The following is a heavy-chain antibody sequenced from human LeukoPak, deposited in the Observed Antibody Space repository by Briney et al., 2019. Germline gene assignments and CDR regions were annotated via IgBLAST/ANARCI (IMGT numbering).Heavy chain of an antibody. Sequence: PSETLSLTCAVSGGSFSGYYWSWIRQPPGKGLEWIGEINHSGSTNYNPSLKSRVAISVDTSKNQFSLKLSSVTAADTAVYYCARVQQLADFDYWGQGNLVTVSS. CDR2: INHSGST. CDR1: GGSFSGYY. D-gene: IGHD6-13*01. V-gene: IGHV4-34*01. J-gene: IGHJ4*02. CDR3: ARVQQLADFDY.